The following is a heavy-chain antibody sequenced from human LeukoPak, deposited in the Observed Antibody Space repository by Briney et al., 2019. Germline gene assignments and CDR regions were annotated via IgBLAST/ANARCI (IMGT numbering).Heavy chain of an antibody. Sequence: GGSLRLSCAASGFTFSDHYMDWVRQAPGKGLEWVGRTRNKANSYTTEYAASVKGRFTISRDDSKNSLYLQMNSLKTEDTAVYYCTRDGTYGDFDYWGQGTLVTVSS. D-gene: IGHD1/OR15-1a*01. CDR2: TRNKANSYTT. V-gene: IGHV3-72*01. CDR1: GFTFSDHY. J-gene: IGHJ4*02. CDR3: TRDGTYGDFDY.